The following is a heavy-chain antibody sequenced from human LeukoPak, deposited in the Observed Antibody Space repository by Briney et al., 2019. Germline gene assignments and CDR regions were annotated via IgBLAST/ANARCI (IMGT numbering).Heavy chain of an antibody. D-gene: IGHD6-13*01. V-gene: IGHV3-21*01. CDR2: ISSSSSYI. CDR1: GFTFSSYS. J-gene: IGHJ4*02. CDR3: ARGETGIAAAGLDY. Sequence: GGSLRLSCAASGFTFSSYSMNWVRQAPGKGLEWVSSISSSSSYIYYADSMKGRFTISRDNAKNSLYLQMNSLRAEDTAVYYCARGETGIAAAGLDYWGQGTLVTVSS.